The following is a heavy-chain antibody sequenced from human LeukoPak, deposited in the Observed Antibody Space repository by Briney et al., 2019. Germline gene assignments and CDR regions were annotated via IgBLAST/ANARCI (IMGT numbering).Heavy chain of an antibody. D-gene: IGHD6-25*01. Sequence: PGGSLRLSCAASGFTFSSYWMHWVRQAPGEGLVWVSRINGDGRGISYADSVKGRFTISRDNAKNTLYLQMNSLRAEDTAAYYCAREYPSTATFDIWGQGTMVTVSS. CDR3: AREYPSTATFDI. J-gene: IGHJ3*02. CDR2: INGDGRGI. V-gene: IGHV3-74*01. CDR1: GFTFSSYW.